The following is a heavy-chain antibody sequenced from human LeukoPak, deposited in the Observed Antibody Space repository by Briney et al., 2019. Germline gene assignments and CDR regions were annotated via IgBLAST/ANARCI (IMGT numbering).Heavy chain of an antibody. D-gene: IGHD1-1*01. J-gene: IGHJ6*02. CDR2: IWYDGSNK. V-gene: IGHV3-33*08. CDR1: GFSFSTYD. CDR3: ARDKPWNDGS. Sequence: GGSLRLSCAASGFSFSTYDMHWVRQAPGKGLEWVAVIWYDGSNKYYADSVRGRFTISRDNSKNTLYLQMNSLRAEDTAVYYCARDKPWNDGSWGQGTTVTVSS.